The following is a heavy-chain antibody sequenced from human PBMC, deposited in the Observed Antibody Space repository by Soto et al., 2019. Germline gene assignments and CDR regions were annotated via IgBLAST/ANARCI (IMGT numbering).Heavy chain of an antibody. CDR2: IIPVFGAA. CDR1: GGAFSTSD. CDR3: ARDPRSGWAHDAFDV. Sequence: QVHLVQSGAEVKMPGSSVRVSCASSGGAFSTSDIRWVRQAPGQGLEWMGGIIPVFGAANYAQKFKGRVTITADESTRTAYLEMSSLKPEDTATSDCARDPRSGWAHDAFDVWGPGT. J-gene: IGHJ3*01. D-gene: IGHD3-22*01. V-gene: IGHV1-69*01.